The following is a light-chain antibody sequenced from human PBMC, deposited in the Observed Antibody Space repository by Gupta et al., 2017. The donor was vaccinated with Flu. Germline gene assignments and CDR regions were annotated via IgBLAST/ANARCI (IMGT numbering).Light chain of an antibody. V-gene: IGLV10-54*04. CDR1: SNNVANQG. Sequence: QTATLSCTGNSNNVANQGAAWLQHHQGHPPKLLSYRNNNRPSGISERFSASRSGNTASLTITGLQPEDEAYYYCSIWDYSLGWVFGGGTKLTVL. J-gene: IGLJ3*02. CDR2: RNN. CDR3: SIWDYSLGWV.